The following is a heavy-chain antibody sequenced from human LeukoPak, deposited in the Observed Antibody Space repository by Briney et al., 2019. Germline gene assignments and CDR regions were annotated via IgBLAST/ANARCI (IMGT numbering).Heavy chain of an antibody. Sequence: PGGSLRLSCAASGFTFSSYAMSWVRQAPGKGLEWVSAISGSGGSTYYADSVKGRFAISRDNSKNTLYLQMNSLGAEDTAVYYCAKAIGQATPNWGFDYWGQGTLVTVSS. CDR2: ISGSGGST. D-gene: IGHD7-27*01. CDR1: GFTFSSYA. J-gene: IGHJ4*02. CDR3: AKAIGQATPNWGFDY. V-gene: IGHV3-23*01.